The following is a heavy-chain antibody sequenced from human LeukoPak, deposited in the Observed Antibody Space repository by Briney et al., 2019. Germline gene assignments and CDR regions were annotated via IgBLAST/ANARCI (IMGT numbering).Heavy chain of an antibody. J-gene: IGHJ3*02. CDR3: AKEAGSSWRFAFDI. V-gene: IGHV3-9*01. D-gene: IGHD6-13*01. Sequence: GGSLRLSCAASGFTFDDYAMHWVRQAPGKGLEWVSGISWNSGSISYADSVKGRFTISRDNAKNSLYLQMNSLRAEDTALYYCAKEAGSSWRFAFDIWGQGTMVTVSS. CDR2: ISWNSGSI. CDR1: GFTFDDYA.